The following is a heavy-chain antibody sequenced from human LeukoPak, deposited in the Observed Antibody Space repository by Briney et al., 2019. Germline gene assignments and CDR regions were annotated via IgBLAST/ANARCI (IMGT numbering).Heavy chain of an antibody. CDR1: GGSITSYY. J-gene: IGHJ4*02. CDR2: IYYSGST. V-gene: IGHV4-59*01. Sequence: SETLSLTCTVSGGSITSYYWSWIRQPPGKGLEWIGYIYYSGSTNFNPSLKGRVNISVDTSEKQFSLKVTSVSAADTAVYYCAREPTRFYFDQWGQGTLVTVSS. CDR3: AREPTRFYFDQ.